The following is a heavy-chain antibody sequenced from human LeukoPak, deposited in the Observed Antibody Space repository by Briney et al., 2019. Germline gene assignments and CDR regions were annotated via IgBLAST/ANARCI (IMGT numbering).Heavy chain of an antibody. Sequence: SESLSLTCTVSGRSISSSSYYWGWIRKPPGKVREGIGSIYYSGSTYYNPSLESRVTIAVHTSKSAFSPKLGSVPAADTAVYYCARHVRFYDFCIGNAKGVDAFDIWGQGTMVT. CDR2: IYYSGST. J-gene: IGHJ3*02. CDR3: ARHVRFYDFCIGNAKGVDAFDI. CDR1: GRSISSSSYY. V-gene: IGHV4-39*01. D-gene: IGHD3-3*01.